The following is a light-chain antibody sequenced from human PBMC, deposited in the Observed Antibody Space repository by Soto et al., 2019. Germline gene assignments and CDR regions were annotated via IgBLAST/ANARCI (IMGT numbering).Light chain of an antibody. CDR2: GNS. Sequence: QSALTQPPSVSGAPGQRVTISCTGSSSNIGAGYVVHWYQQLPGTAPKLLIYGNSNRPSGVPDRFSGSKSGTSASLAITGLQAEDEADDYCQSYDSSLSGWVFGGGTKVTVL. J-gene: IGLJ3*02. V-gene: IGLV1-40*01. CDR3: QSYDSSLSGWV. CDR1: SSNIGAGYV.